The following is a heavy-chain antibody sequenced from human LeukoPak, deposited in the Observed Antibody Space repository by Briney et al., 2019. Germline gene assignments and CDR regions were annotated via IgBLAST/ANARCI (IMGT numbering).Heavy chain of an antibody. V-gene: IGHV1-18*01. Sequence: ASVMVSCKASGYTFTSYGISWVRQAPGQGLEWMGWISAYNGNTNYAQKLQGRVTMTTDTSTSTAYMELRSLRSDDTAVYYCARDGPDGVVAAVPVHYYYYGMDVWGQGTTVTVSS. J-gene: IGHJ6*02. D-gene: IGHD2-15*01. CDR3: ARDGPDGVVAAVPVHYYYYGMDV. CDR1: GYTFTSYG. CDR2: ISAYNGNT.